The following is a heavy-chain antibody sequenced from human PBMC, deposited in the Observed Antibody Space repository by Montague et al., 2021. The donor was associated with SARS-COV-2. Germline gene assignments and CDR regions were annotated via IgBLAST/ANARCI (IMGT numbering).Heavy chain of an antibody. V-gene: IGHV3-11*05. J-gene: IGHJ5*02. CDR2: INGASSRT. Sequence: SLRLSCAASGFIFSDYNMTWIRQTPGKGLEWISCINGASSRTNYADSVKGRFTISRDNAENSLFLQMNSLRVEDTAVYYCARGISLFDPWGQGTLVTVSS. CDR3: ARGISLFDP. CDR1: GFIFSDYN.